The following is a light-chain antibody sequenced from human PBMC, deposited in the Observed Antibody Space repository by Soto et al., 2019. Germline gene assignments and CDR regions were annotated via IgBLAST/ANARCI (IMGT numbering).Light chain of an antibody. Sequence: QSALTQPPSASGSPGQSVTISCTGTSSDIGDYDYVSWYQQHPGKAPKLIIYEVTKRPSGVPDRFSGSKSGNSASLTVSGLQAEDEGDYFCSSDARRNNLLFGGGTKLTVL. J-gene: IGLJ2*01. CDR1: SSDIGDYDY. CDR3: SSDARRNNLL. CDR2: EVT. V-gene: IGLV2-8*01.